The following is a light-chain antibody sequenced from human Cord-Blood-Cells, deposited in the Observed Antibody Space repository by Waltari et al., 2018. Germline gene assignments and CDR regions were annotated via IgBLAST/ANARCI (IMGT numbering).Light chain of an antibody. CDR2: GKN. Sequence: SSELTQDPAVSVALGQTVRITCQGDSLRSYYASWYQQKPGQAPVLVIYGKNNRPSGIPDRFSGSSSGNTAFLTITGAQAEDEADYYWNSRDSSGKRFGGGTKLTVL. J-gene: IGLJ2*01. V-gene: IGLV3-19*01. CDR1: SLRSYY. CDR3: NSRDSSGKR.